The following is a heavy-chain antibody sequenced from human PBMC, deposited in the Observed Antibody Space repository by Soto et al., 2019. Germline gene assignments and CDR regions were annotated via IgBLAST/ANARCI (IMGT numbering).Heavy chain of an antibody. Sequence: QITLKESGPALVQPTQTLTLTCTFSGFSLSTGGVSVGWIRQPPGKALEWLALIYWDDDKRYSPSLKRRLITXKXTXXNQVVLTMTNMDRVDTATYYCAHSAGSSNWNSFDYWGQGTLVTVSS. CDR2: IYWDDDK. D-gene: IGHD6-13*01. J-gene: IGHJ4*02. V-gene: IGHV2-5*02. CDR1: GFSLSTGGVS. CDR3: AHSAGSSNWNSFDY.